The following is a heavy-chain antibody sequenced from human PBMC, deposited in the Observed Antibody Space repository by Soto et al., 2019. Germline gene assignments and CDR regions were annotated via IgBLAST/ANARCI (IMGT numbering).Heavy chain of an antibody. Sequence: GASVKVSCKASGYSFTTHAMIWVRQAPGQRPEWMGWINTGNGNTRYSPKFQGRVNITRDTSASTAYMELSSLKSEDTAVYYCARGEQLYHYYYGMDVWGQGSRVTVSS. CDR1: GYSFTTHA. CDR2: INTGNGNT. J-gene: IGHJ6*02. CDR3: ARGEQLYHYYYGMDV. V-gene: IGHV1-3*04.